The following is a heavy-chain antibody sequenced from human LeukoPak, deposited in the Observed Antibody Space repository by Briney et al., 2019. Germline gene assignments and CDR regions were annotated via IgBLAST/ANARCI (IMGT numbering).Heavy chain of an antibody. CDR2: ISHSGRT. V-gene: IGHV4-38-2*02. CDR1: GYSISSGYY. CDR3: ARVRVEWLYDGFDI. J-gene: IGHJ3*02. D-gene: IGHD3-3*01. Sequence: SETLSLTCTVSGYSISSGYYWGWVRQPPGKGLEWIGTISHSGRTYYNPSLKSRVTISVDTSKNQFSLKLSSVTAADTAVYYCARVRVEWLYDGFDIWGQGRMVTVSS.